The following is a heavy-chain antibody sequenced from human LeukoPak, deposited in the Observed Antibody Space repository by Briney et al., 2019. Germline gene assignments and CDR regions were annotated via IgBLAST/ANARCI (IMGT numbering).Heavy chain of an antibody. D-gene: IGHD3-22*01. CDR1: GFTFSSYG. V-gene: IGHV3-23*01. CDR2: ISGSGGST. J-gene: IGHJ3*02. CDR3: SRDPYYYDSSGYSHDAFVI. Sequence: GGSLRLSCAASGFTFSSYGMSWVRQGPGPGLEWGSAISGSGGSTYYADSVKGRFTISPDNSQSTLYLQMKSPGAVDTAVYYCSRDPYYYDSSGYSHDAFVIWGQGAMVSVCS.